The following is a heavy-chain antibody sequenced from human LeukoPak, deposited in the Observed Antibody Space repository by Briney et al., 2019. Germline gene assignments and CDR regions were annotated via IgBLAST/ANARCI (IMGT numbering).Heavy chain of an antibody. J-gene: IGHJ4*02. CDR3: ARVFYYGSGSYITFDY. Sequence: PSQTLSLTCTVSGGSISSGDYYWSWIRQPPGKGLEWIGYIYYSGGTYYNPSLKSRVTISVDTSKNQFSLKLSSVTAADTAVYYCARVFYYGSGSYITFDYWGQGTLVTVSS. V-gene: IGHV4-30-4*01. CDR1: GGSISSGDYY. D-gene: IGHD3-10*01. CDR2: IYYSGGT.